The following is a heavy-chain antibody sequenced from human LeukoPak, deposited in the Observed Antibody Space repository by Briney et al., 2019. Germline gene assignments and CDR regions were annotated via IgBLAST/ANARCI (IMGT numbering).Heavy chain of an antibody. CDR1: GGSISSYY. V-gene: IGHV4-59*01. D-gene: IGHD4-17*01. CDR2: IYYSGST. Sequence: SETLSLTCTVSGGSISSYYWSWIRQPPGKGLEWIGYIYYSGSTNYNPSLKSRVTISVDTSKNQFSLKLSSVTAADTAVYYCARIATVTKKKYYFDYWGQGTLVTVSS. CDR3: ARIATVTKKKYYFDY. J-gene: IGHJ4*02.